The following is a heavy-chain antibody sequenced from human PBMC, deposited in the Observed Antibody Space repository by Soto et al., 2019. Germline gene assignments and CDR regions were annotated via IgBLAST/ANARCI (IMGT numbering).Heavy chain of an antibody. CDR1: GFTFSSYA. CDR3: AKAFYCTNGVCYNVDY. V-gene: IGHV3-23*01. CDR2: ISGSGGST. Sequence: GGSLRLSCAASGFTFSSYAMSWVRQAPGKGLEWVSAISGSGGSTYYADSVKGRFTISRDNSKNTLYLQMNSLRAEDTAVYYCAKAFYCTNGVCYNVDYWGQGTLVTVSS. J-gene: IGHJ4*02. D-gene: IGHD2-8*01.